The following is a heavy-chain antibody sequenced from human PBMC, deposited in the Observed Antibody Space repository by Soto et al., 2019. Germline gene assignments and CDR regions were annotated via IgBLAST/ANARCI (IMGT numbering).Heavy chain of an antibody. Sequence: QLQQWGPGLLNPSETLALTCLVSDGSSRNYYYTWIRQSPRKGVEWIGETNHSGSNNYSPSLKSRVTMSLDTSKYQFSLKLTSVTAADTAVYYCARGGSNDWQVAFDIWGQGTMVTVSS. CDR1: DGSSRNYY. D-gene: IGHD3-9*01. CDR2: TNHSGSN. CDR3: ARGGSNDWQVAFDI. J-gene: IGHJ3*02. V-gene: IGHV4-34*01.